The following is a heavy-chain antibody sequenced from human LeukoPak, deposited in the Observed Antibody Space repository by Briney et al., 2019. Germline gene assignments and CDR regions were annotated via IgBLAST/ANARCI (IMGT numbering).Heavy chain of an antibody. V-gene: IGHV3-30*04. CDR2: ISYDGSNK. CDR1: GFTFSSYA. Sequence: GGSLRLSCAASGFTFSSYAMHWVRLAPGKGLEWVAVISYDGSNKYYADSVKGRFTISRDNSKNTLYLQMNSLRAEDTAVYYCAREGGSRYWLGAFDIWGQGTMVTVSS. J-gene: IGHJ3*02. D-gene: IGHD6-13*01. CDR3: AREGGSRYWLGAFDI.